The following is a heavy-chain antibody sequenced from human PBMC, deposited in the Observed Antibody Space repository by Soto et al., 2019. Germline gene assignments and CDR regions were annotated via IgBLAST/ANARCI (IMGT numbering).Heavy chain of an antibody. J-gene: IGHJ4*02. Sequence: EVQLVESGGGLVKPGGSLRLSCAASGFTFSSYSMNWVRQAPGKGLEWVSSISSSSSYIYYADSVKGRFTISRDNAKNSLYLQMNSLRAEDTAVYYCARDGRGVEMATTLEYWGQGTLVTVSS. V-gene: IGHV3-21*01. CDR1: GFTFSSYS. CDR2: ISSSSSYI. CDR3: ARDGRGVEMATTLEY. D-gene: IGHD5-12*01.